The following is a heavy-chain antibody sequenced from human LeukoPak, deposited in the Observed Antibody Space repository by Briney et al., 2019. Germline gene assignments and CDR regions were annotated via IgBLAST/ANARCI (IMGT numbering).Heavy chain of an antibody. CDR3: ARAECSGGSCYDGFDY. CDR1: GFTFSSYA. J-gene: IGHJ4*02. CDR2: ISYDGSNK. D-gene: IGHD2-15*01. V-gene: IGHV3-30*04. Sequence: PGGSLRLSCAASGFTFSSYAMHWVRQAPGKGLEWVAVISYDGSNKYYADSVKGRFTISRDNAKNSLYLQMNSLRAEDTAVYYCARAECSGGSCYDGFDYWGRGTLVTVSS.